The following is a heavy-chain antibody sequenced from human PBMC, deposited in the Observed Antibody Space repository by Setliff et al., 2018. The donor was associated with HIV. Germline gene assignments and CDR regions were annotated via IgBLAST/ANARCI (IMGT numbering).Heavy chain of an antibody. Sequence: SETLSLTCTVSGGSISTYYWSWIRQPPGKGLEWIGYIFYSGSTNYNPSLRSRATMSVDTSKNQFSLKLSSVTAADTTVYFCATLNSENRLGYFRHWGQGTLVTVSS. J-gene: IGHJ1*01. CDR1: GGSISTYY. CDR2: IFYSGST. CDR3: ATLNSENRLGYFRH. V-gene: IGHV4-59*01. D-gene: IGHD1-26*01.